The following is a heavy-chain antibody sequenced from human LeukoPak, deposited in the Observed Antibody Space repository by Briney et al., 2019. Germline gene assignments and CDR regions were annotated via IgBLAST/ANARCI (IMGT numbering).Heavy chain of an antibody. CDR3: AVRQGASGYWLDP. CDR1: GGSIRSYS. Sequence: PSETLSLTCTVSGGSIRSYSWTWIRQPPGKGLEWIGYISYSGITNYNPSLKSRVTISADTSKNQFSLKLSSVTAADTALYYCAVRQGASGYWLDPWGQGTLVTVSS. J-gene: IGHJ5*02. D-gene: IGHD6-25*01. CDR2: ISYSGIT. V-gene: IGHV4-59*03.